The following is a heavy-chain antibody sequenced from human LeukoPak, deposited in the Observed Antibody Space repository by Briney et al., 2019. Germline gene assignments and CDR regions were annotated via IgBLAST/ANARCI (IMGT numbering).Heavy chain of an antibody. Sequence: PGGSLRLSCAASGFTFSTYAMSWVRQAPGKGLEWVSGISGAPGSTYYADSVTGRFTISRDISKNTLYLQMNSLRAEDTAVYYCAREYWGPPPNYYYYGLDVWGQGTTVTVSS. CDR1: GFTFSTYA. V-gene: IGHV3-23*01. CDR3: AREYWGPPPNYYYYGLDV. CDR2: ISGAPGST. J-gene: IGHJ6*02. D-gene: IGHD2-8*02.